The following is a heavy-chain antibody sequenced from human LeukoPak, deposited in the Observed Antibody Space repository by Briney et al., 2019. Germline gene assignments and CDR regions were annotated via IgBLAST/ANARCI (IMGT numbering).Heavy chain of an antibody. CDR1: GYIFTSYS. J-gene: IGHJ4*02. Sequence: ASVKVSCKASGYIFTSYSLHWVRQAPGQGLEWMGILNPSGGSTSYAQKFQGRVTVTMDTSTSTVYMDLSSLRSEDTAVYYCATLPNSARYPFLDYWGQGTLVIVSS. CDR3: ATLPNSARYPFLDY. D-gene: IGHD1-26*01. CDR2: LNPSGGST. V-gene: IGHV1-46*01.